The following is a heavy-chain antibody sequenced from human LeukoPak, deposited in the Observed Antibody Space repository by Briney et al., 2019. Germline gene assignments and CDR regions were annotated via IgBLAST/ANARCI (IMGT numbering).Heavy chain of an antibody. J-gene: IGHJ5*02. CDR2: IYASGST. CDR3: ARSYLGGTYYDWFDP. CDR1: GGSISDYY. Sequence: SETLSLTCTVSGGSISDYYWNWIRQPAGKGLEWIGRIYASGSTNYNPSLRSRVTISVDKSKNQFSLKLTSATAADTAVYYCARSYLGGTYYDWFDPWGQGPLVTVSS. D-gene: IGHD1-26*01. V-gene: IGHV4-4*07.